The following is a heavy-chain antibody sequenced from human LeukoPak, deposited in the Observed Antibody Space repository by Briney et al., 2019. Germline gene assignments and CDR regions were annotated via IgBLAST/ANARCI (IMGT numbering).Heavy chain of an antibody. Sequence: GGSLRLSCAASGFTVSNSYMTWVRRAPGKGLEWVSAIHSGGTIFYADSVKGRFTISRDNSKNTLYLQINSLRADDTAMYYCARDYYGSGKDWGQGTLVTVSS. CDR3: ARDYYGSGKD. CDR1: GFTVSNSY. V-gene: IGHV3-53*01. J-gene: IGHJ4*02. D-gene: IGHD3-10*01. CDR2: IHSGGTI.